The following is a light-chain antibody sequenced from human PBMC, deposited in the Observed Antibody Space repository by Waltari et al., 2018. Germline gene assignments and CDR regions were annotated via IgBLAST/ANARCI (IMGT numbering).Light chain of an antibody. CDR3: AAWDDSLNGNVV. V-gene: IGLV1-44*01. Sequence: QSVLTQPPSASGSPGQRVTISCSGSSSNIGSNTVNWYQQLPGTAPKLLIYTNNDPPSVFPDRFSGSKSGTSASLASSGLQSEDGADYYCAAWDDSLNGNVVFGGGTKLTVL. CDR1: SSNIGSNT. CDR2: TNN. J-gene: IGLJ2*01.